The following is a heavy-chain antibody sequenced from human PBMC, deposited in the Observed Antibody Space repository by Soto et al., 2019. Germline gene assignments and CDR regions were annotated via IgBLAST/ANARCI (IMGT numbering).Heavy chain of an antibody. D-gene: IGHD4-17*01. CDR1: GYTFTSYG. V-gene: IGHV1-18*01. CDR3: ARDLYTTVTIFDY. Sequence: ASVKVSFKASGYTFTSYGINWVRQAPGQGLEWMGWISAYNGNTKYAQKLQGRVTMTRDTSASTAYMELSSLGSDDTAVYYCARDLYTTVTIFDYWGQATLVTVSS. CDR2: ISAYNGNT. J-gene: IGHJ4*02.